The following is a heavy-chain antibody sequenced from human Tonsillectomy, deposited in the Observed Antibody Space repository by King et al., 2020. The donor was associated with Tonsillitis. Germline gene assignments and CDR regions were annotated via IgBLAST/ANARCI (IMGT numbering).Heavy chain of an antibody. CDR1: GVSISSGGYS. V-gene: IGHV4-30-2*01. J-gene: IGHJ5*02. D-gene: IGHD3/OR15-3a*01. Sequence: VQLQESASRLVKPSQTLSLTCAVSGVSISSGGYSWSWIRQPPGKGLEYIGYISHSGSTNYNPSLKSRVTISADRSKNQFSLTLSSVTAADTAVYYCARVGLLFGFDPWGQGTLVTVSS. CDR3: ARVGLLFGFDP. CDR2: ISHSGST.